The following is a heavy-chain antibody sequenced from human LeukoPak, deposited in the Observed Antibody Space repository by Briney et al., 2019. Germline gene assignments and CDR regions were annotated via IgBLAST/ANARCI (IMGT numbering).Heavy chain of an antibody. CDR1: GFTFSRFS. J-gene: IGHJ4*02. CDR3: ARDRLVVTDS. Sequence: GGSLRLSCPASGFTFSRFSLNWVRQAPGKGLELVLHISSSGTITHYADSVKGRFTITSDNAKNLTFLQMNSLRDEDTAVYYCARDRLVVTDSWGQGTLVTVSS. D-gene: IGHD2-15*01. V-gene: IGHV3-48*02. CDR2: ISSSGTIT.